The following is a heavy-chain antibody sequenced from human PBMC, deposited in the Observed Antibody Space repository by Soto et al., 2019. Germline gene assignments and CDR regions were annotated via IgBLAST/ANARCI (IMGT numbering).Heavy chain of an antibody. CDR2: INPNSGGT. D-gene: IGHD2-15*01. V-gene: IGHV1-2*04. J-gene: IGHJ6*03. CDR3: ARGGSCSGGSCYLGGYYYYMDV. Sequence: QVQLVQSGAEVKKPGASVKVSCKASGYTFTGYYMHWVRQAPGQGLEWMGWINPNSGGTNYAQKFQGWVTMTRDTSISTAYMELSRLRSDDTAVYYCARGGSCSGGSCYLGGYYYYMDVWGKGTTVTVSS. CDR1: GYTFTGYY.